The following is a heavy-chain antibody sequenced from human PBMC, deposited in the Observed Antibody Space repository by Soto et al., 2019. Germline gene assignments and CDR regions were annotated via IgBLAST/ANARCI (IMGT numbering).Heavy chain of an antibody. D-gene: IGHD3-16*02. CDR3: ARWPQPRYTADPYAVDV. J-gene: IGHJ6*02. CDR2: IVPRLDTT. CDR1: GGTFSSSG. Sequence: QVHLVQSGTEVKKPGSSVKVSCKASGGTFSSSGFSWVRQAPGQGLEWMGMIVPRLDTTNYAQKFQARVTITAEEVTSTAYMELRSLRSEDTAVYYCARWPQPRYTADPYAVDVWGQGTRVIVSS. V-gene: IGHV1-69*11.